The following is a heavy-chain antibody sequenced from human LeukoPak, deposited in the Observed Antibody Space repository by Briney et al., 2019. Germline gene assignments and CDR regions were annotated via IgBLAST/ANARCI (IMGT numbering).Heavy chain of an antibody. V-gene: IGHV3-30*18. Sequence: QTGGSLRLSCAASGFTFSTFGMHRVRQAPGKGREWVADISNDGRNKYYAVSVRGRFTISRDNSKNTLYLQMNRLRAEDTAVYYCAKDLLLWVGELFDWAGNWFDPCGQGTLVTVPS. CDR1: GFTFSTFG. CDR2: ISNDGRNK. CDR3: AKDLLLWVGELFDWAGNWFDP. J-gene: IGHJ5*02. D-gene: IGHD3-10*01.